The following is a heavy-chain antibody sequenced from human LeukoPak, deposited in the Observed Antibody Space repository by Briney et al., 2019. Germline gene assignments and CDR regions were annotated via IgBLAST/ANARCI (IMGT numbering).Heavy chain of an antibody. D-gene: IGHD3-3*01. J-gene: IGHJ6*03. CDR3: AREWYDFWSVHYYYMDV. Sequence: ASVKVSCKASGYTFTSYYMHWVRQAPGQGLEWMGIINPSGGSTSYAQKFQGRVTMTRDMSTSTVYMELSRLRSDDTAVYYCAREWYDFWSVHYYYMDVWGKGTTVTVSS. CDR2: INPSGGST. CDR1: GYTFTSYY. V-gene: IGHV1-46*01.